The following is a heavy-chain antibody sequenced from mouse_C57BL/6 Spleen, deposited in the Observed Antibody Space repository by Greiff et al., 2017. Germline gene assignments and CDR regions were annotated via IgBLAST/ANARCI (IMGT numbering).Heavy chain of an antibody. J-gene: IGHJ3*01. Sequence: EVKVVESGGGLVQPGGSLSLSCAASGFTFTDYYMSWVRQPPGKALEWLGFIRNKANGYTTAYSASVKGRCTISRDNSQSILYLQMNALRAEDSATYDCASSRYDYAFAYWGQGTLVTVAA. V-gene: IGHV7-3*01. CDR1: GFTFTDYY. D-gene: IGHD2-4*01. CDR2: IRNKANGYTT. CDR3: ASSRYDYAFAY.